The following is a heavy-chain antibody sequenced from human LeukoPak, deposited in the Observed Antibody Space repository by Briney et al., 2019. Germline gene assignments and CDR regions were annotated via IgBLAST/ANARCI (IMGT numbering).Heavy chain of an antibody. CDR1: AYIFDIYA. J-gene: IGHJ3*01. V-gene: IGHV1-18*01. D-gene: IGHD3-10*01. CDR3: AREDYYGSGSRA. Sequence: ASVKVSCKASAYIFDIYALIWVRQAPGQGLEWMGWISAYNGNTNYAQKLQGRVTMTTDTSTSTAYIELRSLRSDDTAVYYCAREDYYGSGSRAWGQGTMVTVSS. CDR2: ISAYNGNT.